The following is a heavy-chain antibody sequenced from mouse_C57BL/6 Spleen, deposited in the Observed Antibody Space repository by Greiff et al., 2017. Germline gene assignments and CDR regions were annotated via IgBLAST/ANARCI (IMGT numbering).Heavy chain of an antibody. CDR3: ATERGAMDY. J-gene: IGHJ4*01. CDR1: GFTFSSYG. V-gene: IGHV5-6*02. Sequence: VMLVKSGGDLLKPGGSLTLPCAASGFTFSSYGMAWVRQTPDKRLEWVATISSGGSYTYYPDSVKGRITISRANATNTLYLQKGILESDDTAMYYCATERGAMDYWGQGTSVTVSS. CDR2: ISSGGSYT.